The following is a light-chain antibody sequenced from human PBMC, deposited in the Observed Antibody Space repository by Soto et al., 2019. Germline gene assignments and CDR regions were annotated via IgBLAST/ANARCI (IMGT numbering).Light chain of an antibody. J-gene: IGLJ3*02. V-gene: IGLV2-14*01. CDR1: SSDVGGYNY. CDR3: SSDTSSSTWV. Sequence: QSALTQPASVSGSPGQSITISCTGTSSDVGGYNYVSWYQQPPGKATQLMIYDVSNRPSGVSKRFSGSKSGNTASLTISGLPDEDEADYYCSSDTSSSTWVFGGGTKLTVL. CDR2: DVS.